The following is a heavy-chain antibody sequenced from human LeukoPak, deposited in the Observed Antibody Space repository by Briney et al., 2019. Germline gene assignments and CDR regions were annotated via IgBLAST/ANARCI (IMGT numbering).Heavy chain of an antibody. CDR2: ISTRGSTI. CDR3: ARIYYYDSSGYYYTVGAFDI. Sequence: GGSLRLSCAASGFTFSSYEMNWVRQAPGKGLEWLSYISTRGSTIYYADSVKGRFTIYRDNAKNSLHLQMNSLRAEDTAVYYCARIYYYDSSGYYYTVGAFDIWGQGTMVTVSS. V-gene: IGHV3-48*03. CDR1: GFTFSSYE. J-gene: IGHJ3*02. D-gene: IGHD3-22*01.